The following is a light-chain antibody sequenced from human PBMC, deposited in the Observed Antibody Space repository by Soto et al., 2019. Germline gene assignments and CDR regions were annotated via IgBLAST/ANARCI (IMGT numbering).Light chain of an antibody. V-gene: IGLV2-14*01. CDR3: SSYTSSSTVV. CDR1: SSDVGGYNY. Sequence: QSALTQPASVFGSPGQSITISCTGTSSDVGGYNYVSWYQQHPGKAPKLMIYDVSNRPSGVSNRFSGSKSGNTASLTISGLQAEEEADDYCSSYTSSSTVVFGGGTKLTVL. J-gene: IGLJ2*01. CDR2: DVS.